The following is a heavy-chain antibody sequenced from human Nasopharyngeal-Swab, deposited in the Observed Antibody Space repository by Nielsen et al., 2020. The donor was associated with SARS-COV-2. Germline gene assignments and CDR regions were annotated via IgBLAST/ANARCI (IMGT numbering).Heavy chain of an antibody. Sequence: ESLKISCKASGFPFNSHAMSWVRQAPGKGLEWVSGISFGASSTYYADSVKGRFTISRDNSKNTLYLQMNSLRAGDTAIYYCAKIGGGVGYWGQGTPVTVSS. CDR1: GFPFNSHA. CDR3: AKIGGGVGY. J-gene: IGHJ4*02. V-gene: IGHV3-23*01. D-gene: IGHD3-16*01. CDR2: ISFGASST.